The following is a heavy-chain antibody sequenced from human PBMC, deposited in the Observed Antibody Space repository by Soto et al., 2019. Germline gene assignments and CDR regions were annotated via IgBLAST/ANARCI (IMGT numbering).Heavy chain of an antibody. CDR1: GYSFTGYW. CDR2: IYPGDSDT. D-gene: IGHD1-7*01. Sequence: PGESLKISCKGSGYSFTGYWIGWVRQMPGKGLEWMGIIYPGDSDTRYSPSFQGQVTISADKSISTAYLQWSSLKASDTAMYYCARQLELRPYYYYYGMDVWGQGTTVTVSS. J-gene: IGHJ6*02. CDR3: ARQLELRPYYYYYGMDV. V-gene: IGHV5-51*01.